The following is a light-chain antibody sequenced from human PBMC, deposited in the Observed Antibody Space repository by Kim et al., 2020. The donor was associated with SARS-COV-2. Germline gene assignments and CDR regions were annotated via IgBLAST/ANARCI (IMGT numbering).Light chain of an antibody. CDR2: EVD. Sequence: QSITISCTGTSGDVGGYKYVSWYQPHPGKAPKLVIYEVDNRPSGVSIRFSGSKSGNTASLTISGLQAEDEADYYCSSYIRGSTNYVFGTGTKVTVL. CDR3: SSYIRGSTNYV. CDR1: SGDVGGYKY. J-gene: IGLJ1*01. V-gene: IGLV2-14*01.